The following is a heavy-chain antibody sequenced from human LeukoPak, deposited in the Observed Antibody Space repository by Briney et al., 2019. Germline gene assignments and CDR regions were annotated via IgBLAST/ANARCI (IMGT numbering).Heavy chain of an antibody. CDR3: ARDDYGDYSHYYYGMDV. D-gene: IGHD4-17*01. CDR1: GFTFSSYA. J-gene: IGHJ6*02. Sequence: PGGSLRLSCAASGFTFSSYAMSWVRQAPGKGLEWVSAISGSGGSTYYADSVKGRFTISRDNSKNTLYLQMNSLRAEDTAVYYCARDDYGDYSHYYYGMDVWGQGTTVTVSS. CDR2: ISGSGGST. V-gene: IGHV3-23*01.